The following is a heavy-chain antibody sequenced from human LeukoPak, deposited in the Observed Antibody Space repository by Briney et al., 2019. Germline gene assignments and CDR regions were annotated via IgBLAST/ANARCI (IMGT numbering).Heavy chain of an antibody. CDR2: ISGSGGST. CDR3: AKDSAATGWFERGDY. D-gene: IGHD6-19*01. CDR1: GGSFSGYY. V-gene: IGHV3-23*01. J-gene: IGHJ4*02. Sequence: PSETLSLTCAVYGGSFSGYYWSWIRQPPGKGLEWVSAISGSGGSTYYADSVKGRFTISRDNSKNTLYLQMNSLRAEDTAVYYCAKDSAATGWFERGDYWGQGTLVTVS.